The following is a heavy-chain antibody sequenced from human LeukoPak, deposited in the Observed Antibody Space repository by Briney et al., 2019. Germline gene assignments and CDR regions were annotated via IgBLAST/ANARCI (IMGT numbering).Heavy chain of an antibody. CDR2: IYYSGST. J-gene: IGHJ5*02. V-gene: IGHV4-59*02. CDR1: GGSVSSYY. D-gene: IGHD1-1*01. CDR3: ARHGTTGTNLNWFDP. Sequence: SETLSLTCSVSGGSVSSYYWSWIRQSPGKGLEWIGYIYYSGSTNYNPSLKSRVTISVDTSKNQFSLKVSSVTAADTAVYYCARHGTTGTNLNWFDPWGQGTLVTVSS.